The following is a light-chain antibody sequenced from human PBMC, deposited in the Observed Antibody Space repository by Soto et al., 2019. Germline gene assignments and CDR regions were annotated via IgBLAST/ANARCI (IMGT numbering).Light chain of an antibody. CDR3: QQYGLSPS. Sequence: EIVLTQSPGTLSLSPGERATLSCRASQSVRGDSLAWYQQKPGQAPRLLIYGASTWATGTPDRFSGSGAGTDFTLAISRLEPEDFAVYYCQQYGLSPSFGQGTKVDIK. CDR1: QSVRGDS. CDR2: GAS. J-gene: IGKJ1*01. V-gene: IGKV3-20*01.